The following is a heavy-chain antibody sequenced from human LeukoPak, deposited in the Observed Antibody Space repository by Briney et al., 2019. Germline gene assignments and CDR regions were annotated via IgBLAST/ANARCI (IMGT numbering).Heavy chain of an antibody. J-gene: IGHJ3*02. V-gene: IGHV4-4*07. CDR1: GDSISNYY. CDR3: AQYIPQGHCSSTSCYRPTPWAFDI. CDR2: IYTSGST. D-gene: IGHD2-2*01. Sequence: SETLSLTCTVSGDSISNYYWSWIRQPAGKGLEWIGRIYTSGSTNYNPSLKSRVTMSVDKSKNQFPLKLSSVTAADTAVYYCAQYIPQGHCSSTSCYRPTPWAFDIWGQGTMATVSS.